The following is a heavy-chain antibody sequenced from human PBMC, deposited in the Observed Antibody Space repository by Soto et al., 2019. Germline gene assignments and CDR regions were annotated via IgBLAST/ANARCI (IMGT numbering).Heavy chain of an antibody. J-gene: IGHJ6*03. CDR1: GYTFTSYW. V-gene: IGHV5-51*01. D-gene: IGHD6-6*01. CDR2: IYPGDSDT. CDR3: ASRTEYSSSSGDYYYYYMDV. Sequence: KVSCKASGYTFTSYWIGWVRQMPGKGLEWMGIIYPGDSDTRYSPSFQGQVTISADKSISTAYLQWSSLKASDTAMYYCASRTEYSSSSGDYYYYYMDVWGKGTTVTVSS.